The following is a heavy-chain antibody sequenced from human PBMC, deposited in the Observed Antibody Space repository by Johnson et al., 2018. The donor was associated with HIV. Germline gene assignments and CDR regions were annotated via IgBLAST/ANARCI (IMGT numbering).Heavy chain of an antibody. J-gene: IGHJ3*02. V-gene: IGHV3-30*18. Sequence: QVQLVESGGGLVQPGRSLRLSCAASGFTFSSYAMHWVRQAPGKGLEWVAVISYDGGDKYYADSVKGRFTISRDNSKNTLYLQMNSLRAEDTAVYYCAKDATLQDGTGAFDIWGQGTMVTVSS. D-gene: IGHD1-1*01. CDR1: GFTFSSYA. CDR2: ISYDGGDK. CDR3: AKDATLQDGTGAFDI.